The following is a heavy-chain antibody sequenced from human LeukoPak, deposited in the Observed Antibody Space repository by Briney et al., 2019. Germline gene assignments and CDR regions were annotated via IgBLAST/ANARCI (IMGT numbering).Heavy chain of an antibody. Sequence: PSETLSLTCTLSCYSISSGYYWGWIRQPPGKGLEWIGSIYHSGSTYHNPSLKSRVTISVDTSKNQFSLKLSSVTAADTAVYYCARGDYDILTGYYNFSFWGQGNLVTLSP. D-gene: IGHD3-9*01. V-gene: IGHV4-38-2*02. CDR3: ARGDYDILTGYYNFSF. J-gene: IGHJ4*02. CDR1: CYSISSGYY. CDR2: IYHSGST.